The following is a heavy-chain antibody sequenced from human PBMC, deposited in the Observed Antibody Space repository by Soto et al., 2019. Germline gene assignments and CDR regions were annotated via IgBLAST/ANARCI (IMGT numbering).Heavy chain of an antibody. Sequence: EVQLVESGGGLVKPGGSLRLSCAASGFTFSSYSMNWVRQAPGKGLEWVSSISSSSSYIYYADSVKGRFTISRDNAKNSLYLQINSLRAEDTAVYYYARVGGQLVPGFDYWGQGSLVTVSS. J-gene: IGHJ4*02. CDR2: ISSSSSYI. CDR3: ARVGGQLVPGFDY. CDR1: GFTFSSYS. V-gene: IGHV3-21*01. D-gene: IGHD6-6*01.